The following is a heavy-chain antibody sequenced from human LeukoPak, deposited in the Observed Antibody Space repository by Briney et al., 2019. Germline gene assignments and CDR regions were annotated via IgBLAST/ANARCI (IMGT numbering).Heavy chain of an antibody. CDR3: ARWHQSILTGSHYYYYYGMDV. D-gene: IGHD3-9*01. CDR1: GGSISSYY. J-gene: IGHJ6*02. CDR2: IYYSGST. Sequence: PSETLSLTCTVSGGSISSYYWSWIRQPPGKGLEWIGYIYYSGSTNYNPSLKSRVTISVDTSKNQFSLKLSSVTAADTAVYYCARWHQSILTGSHYYYYYGMDVWGQGTTVTVS. V-gene: IGHV4-59*01.